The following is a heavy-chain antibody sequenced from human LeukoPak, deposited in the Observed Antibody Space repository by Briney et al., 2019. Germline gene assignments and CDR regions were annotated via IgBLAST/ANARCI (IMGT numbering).Heavy chain of an antibody. V-gene: IGHV3-23*01. CDR1: GFTFSSYA. D-gene: IGHD1-26*01. J-gene: IGHJ4*02. CDR2: ISGSGGSK. CDR3: AKDVSWELLYYFDY. Sequence: HPGGSLRLSCAASGFTFSSYAMNWVRQAPGKGLEWVAAISGSGGSKYYADSVKGRFTISRDNSKNTLYLQMNSLRAEDTAVYYCAKDVSWELLYYFDYWGQGTLVTVSS.